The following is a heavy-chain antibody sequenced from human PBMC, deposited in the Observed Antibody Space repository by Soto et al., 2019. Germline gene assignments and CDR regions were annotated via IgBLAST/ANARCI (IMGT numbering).Heavy chain of an antibody. CDR1: GFTFSSDW. J-gene: IGHJ4*02. V-gene: IGHV3-74*01. D-gene: IGHD3-3*01. CDR3: ASPILGVIIGY. Sequence: EVQLVESGGGLVQPGGSLRLSCAVSGFTFSSDWMHWVRQAPGKGLVWVSRISSDGSSTSYADSVKGRFTISRDNAKNTLYLQMNSLRAEDTAVYYCASPILGVIIGYWGQGTLVTVSS. CDR2: ISSDGSST.